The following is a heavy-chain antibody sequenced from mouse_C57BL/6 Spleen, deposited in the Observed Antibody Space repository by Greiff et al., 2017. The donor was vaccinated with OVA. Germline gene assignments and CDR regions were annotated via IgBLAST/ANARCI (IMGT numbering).Heavy chain of an antibody. Sequence: EVQLQQSGPELVKPGASVKISCKASGYTFTDYYMNWVKQSHGKSLEWIGDINPNNGGTSYNQKFKGKATLTVDKSSSTAYMELRSLTSEDSAVYYCARGGDYGGRDYFDYWGQGTTLTVSS. D-gene: IGHD2-4*01. CDR2: INPNNGGT. CDR3: ARGGDYGGRDYFDY. CDR1: GYTFTDYY. V-gene: IGHV1-26*01. J-gene: IGHJ2*01.